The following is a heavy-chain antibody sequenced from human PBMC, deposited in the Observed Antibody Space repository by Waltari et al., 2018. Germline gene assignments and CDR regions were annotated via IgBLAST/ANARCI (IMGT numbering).Heavy chain of an antibody. CDR1: GGTFSSYA. CDR2: IIPIFGTA. Sequence: QVQLVQSGAEVKKPGSSVKVSCKASGGTFSSYAISWVRQAPGQGLEWMGGIIPIFGTANYAQKFQGRVTITADESTSTAYMELSSLRSEDTAVYYCARQGDCSSTSCYTAWFDPWGQGTLVTVSS. J-gene: IGHJ5*02. CDR3: ARQGDCSSTSCYTAWFDP. V-gene: IGHV1-69*12. D-gene: IGHD2-2*02.